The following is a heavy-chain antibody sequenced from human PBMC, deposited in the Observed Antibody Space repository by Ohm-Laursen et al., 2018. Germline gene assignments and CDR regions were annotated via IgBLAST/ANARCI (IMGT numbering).Heavy chain of an antibody. CDR2: ISSSGSTI. J-gene: IGHJ6*02. Sequence: SLRLSCSASGFSFSSYWVHWVRQAPGKGLEWVSYISSSGSTIYYADSVKGRFTISRDNAKNSLYLQMNSLRAEGTAVYYCGRDATTGTTRYYYGMEVWGQGTTVTVSS. D-gene: IGHD1-1*01. CDR3: GRDATTGTTRYYYGMEV. CDR1: GFSFSSYW. V-gene: IGHV3-11*01.